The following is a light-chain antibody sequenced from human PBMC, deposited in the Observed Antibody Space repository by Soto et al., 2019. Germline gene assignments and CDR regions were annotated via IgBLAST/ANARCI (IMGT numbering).Light chain of an antibody. CDR2: GAS. V-gene: IGKV3-15*01. J-gene: IGKJ4*01. CDR3: EQNNKRPPGT. CDR1: QTISND. Sequence: EVVMTQSPATVSVSPGEGVTLSCRASQTISNDLAWYQQKPGQAPRLLIYGASTRATGVPARFSGGGSCRALPLPPGSLQSKDFACYSCEQNNKRPPGTFGGESKVHIK.